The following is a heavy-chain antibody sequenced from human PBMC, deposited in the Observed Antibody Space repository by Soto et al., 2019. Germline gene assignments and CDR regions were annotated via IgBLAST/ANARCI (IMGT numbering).Heavy chain of an antibody. D-gene: IGHD6-19*01. J-gene: IGHJ6*02. CDR2: IDPSDSYT. CDR1: GYSFTNYW. CDR3: ARHPAIAVAGSVYGLDV. V-gene: IGHV5-10-1*01. Sequence: PGESLKISCKGSGYSFTNYWITWVRQMTGKGLEWMGTIDPSDSYTNYGPSFQGHVTISADKSISTAYLQWSSLKASDTAMYYCARHPAIAVAGSVYGLDVWGQGTTVTAP.